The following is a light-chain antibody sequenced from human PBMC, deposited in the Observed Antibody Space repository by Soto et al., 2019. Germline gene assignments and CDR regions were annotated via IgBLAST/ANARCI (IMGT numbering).Light chain of an antibody. CDR3: QQYSYWPRT. CDR1: QSVSSY. V-gene: IGKV3-11*01. Sequence: EIVLTQSPATLSLSPGERATLSCRASQSVSSYLAWYQQKPGQAPRLLIYDASNRATGIPARFSGSGSGTDFTLTISSLEPEDFAVYYCQQYSYWPRTFGQGTKVEI. J-gene: IGKJ1*01. CDR2: DAS.